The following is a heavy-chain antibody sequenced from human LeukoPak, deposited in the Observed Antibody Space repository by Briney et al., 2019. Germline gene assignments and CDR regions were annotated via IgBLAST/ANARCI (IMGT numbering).Heavy chain of an antibody. CDR2: IYYSGST. V-gene: IGHV4-59*06. J-gene: IGHJ4*02. CDR3: ARVMRPIRGFDS. D-gene: IGHD3-10*01. Sequence: SETLSLTCTVFGGSISTNYWSWIRQHPVKGLEWIGYIYYSGSTYYNPSLKSRVTISVDTSKNQFSLTLSSVTAADTAVYYCARVMRPIRGFDSWGQGALVTVSS. CDR1: GGSISTNY.